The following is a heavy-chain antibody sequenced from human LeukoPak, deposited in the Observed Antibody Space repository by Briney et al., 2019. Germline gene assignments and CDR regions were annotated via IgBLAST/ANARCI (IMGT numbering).Heavy chain of an antibody. V-gene: IGHV4-59*01. CDR2: IYYSGSA. Sequence: PSETLSLTCTVSGGSISSYYWSWIRQPPGKGLEWIAFIYYSGSASYNPSLKSRVTISVDTSKNQFSLKLSSVTAADTAFYCCAREGYYGNDAFDIWGQGTMVTVSS. CDR3: AREGYYGNDAFDI. CDR1: GGSISSYY. J-gene: IGHJ3*02. D-gene: IGHD3-10*01.